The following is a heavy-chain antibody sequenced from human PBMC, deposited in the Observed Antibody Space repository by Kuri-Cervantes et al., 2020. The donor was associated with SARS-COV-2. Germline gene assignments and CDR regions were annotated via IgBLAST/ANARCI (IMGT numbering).Heavy chain of an antibody. J-gene: IGHJ6*02. V-gene: IGHV3-23*01. CDR1: GFTFSSYA. CDR3: AKCGELLTSSYYYYGMDV. D-gene: IGHD1-26*01. Sequence: GESLKISCAASGFTFSSYAMSWVRQAPGKGLEWVSAISGSGGSTYYADSVKSRFTISRDNSKNTLYLQMNSLRAEDTAVYYCAKCGELLTSSYYYYGMDVWGQGTTVTVSS. CDR2: ISGSGGST.